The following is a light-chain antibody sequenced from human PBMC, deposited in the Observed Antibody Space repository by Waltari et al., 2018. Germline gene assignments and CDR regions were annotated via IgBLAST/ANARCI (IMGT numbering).Light chain of an antibody. Sequence: DIPMTQSPSTLSASVGDRVTMTCRAGQNIDTYLSWYQQRPGRAPRLLIFAASNLHSGVPSRFSGSGSGTEFTLTISTLQLEDFATYYCQQSYTTPQTFGPGTKLDIK. CDR1: QNIDTY. V-gene: IGKV1-39*01. CDR2: AAS. CDR3: QQSYTTPQT. J-gene: IGKJ2*01.